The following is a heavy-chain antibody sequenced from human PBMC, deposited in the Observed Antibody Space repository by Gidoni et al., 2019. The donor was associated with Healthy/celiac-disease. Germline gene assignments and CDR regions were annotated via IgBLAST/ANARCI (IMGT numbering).Heavy chain of an antibody. CDR2: IYYSGST. Sequence: QVQLQESGPGLVKPSETLSLTCTVSGGSICSYYWSWIRQPPGKGLEWIGYIYYSGSTNYNPSLKSRVTISVDTSKNQFSLKLSSVTAADTAVYYCARDLDCSGGSCYSGHWFDPWGQGTLVTVSS. V-gene: IGHV4-59*13. J-gene: IGHJ5*02. CDR1: GGSICSYY. D-gene: IGHD2-15*01. CDR3: ARDLDCSGGSCYSGHWFDP.